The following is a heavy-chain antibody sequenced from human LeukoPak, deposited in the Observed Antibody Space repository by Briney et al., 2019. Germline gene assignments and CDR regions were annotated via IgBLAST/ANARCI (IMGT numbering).Heavy chain of an antibody. D-gene: IGHD2-15*01. Sequence: SVKVSCKASGGTFSSYAISWVRQAPGQGLEWMGRIIPILGIANYAQKFQGRVTITADKSTGTAYMELSSLRSEDTAVYYCARPTKAYSYYFDYWGQGTLVTVSS. CDR2: IIPILGIA. J-gene: IGHJ4*02. V-gene: IGHV1-69*04. CDR1: GGTFSSYA. CDR3: ARPTKAYSYYFDY.